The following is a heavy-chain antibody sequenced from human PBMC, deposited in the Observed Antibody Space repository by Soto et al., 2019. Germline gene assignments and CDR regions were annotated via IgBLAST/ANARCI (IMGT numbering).Heavy chain of an antibody. Sequence: TSETLSLTCAVYGGSFSGYYWDWIRQSPGKGLEWIGEIDHSGFTNYNPSLKSRVAILVDTSKNQFSLKLSSVTAADTAVYYCARVRDWFDPWGQGTLVTVSS. CDR2: IDHSGFT. J-gene: IGHJ5*02. CDR1: GGSFSGYY. V-gene: IGHV4-34*01. D-gene: IGHD3-3*01. CDR3: ARVRDWFDP.